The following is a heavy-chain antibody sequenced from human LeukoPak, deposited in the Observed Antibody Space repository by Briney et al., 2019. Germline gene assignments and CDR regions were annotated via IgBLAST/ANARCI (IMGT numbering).Heavy chain of an antibody. D-gene: IGHD6-19*01. J-gene: IGHJ4*02. Sequence: ASVKVSCKASGYTFSAYYMHWVRQAPGQGLEWMGRINPNSGGANYAQNFQGRVTMTRDTSISTAYMELSRLRTDDTAVYYCARAEYSSGWYTDYWGQGTLVTVSS. CDR3: ARAEYSSGWYTDY. V-gene: IGHV1-2*06. CDR1: GYTFSAYY. CDR2: INPNSGGA.